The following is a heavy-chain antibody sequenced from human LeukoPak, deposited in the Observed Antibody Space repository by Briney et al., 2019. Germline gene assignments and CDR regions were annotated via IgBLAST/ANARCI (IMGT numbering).Heavy chain of an antibody. D-gene: IGHD3-22*01. V-gene: IGHV3-7*05. Sequence: PGGSLRLSCAASGFTFSSYWMSWVRQAPGKGLEWAANIKQDGSEKYYVDSVKGRFTISRDNAKNSLYLQMNSLRAEDTAVYYCARWRFYDSSGYYYYFDYWGQGTLVTVSS. CDR2: IKQDGSEK. CDR3: ARWRFYDSSGYYYYFDY. CDR1: GFTFSSYW. J-gene: IGHJ4*02.